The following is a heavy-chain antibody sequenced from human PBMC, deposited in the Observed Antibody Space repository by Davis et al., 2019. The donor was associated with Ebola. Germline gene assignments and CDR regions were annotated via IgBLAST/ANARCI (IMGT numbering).Heavy chain of an antibody. CDR3: ARRRDGYNTFDY. V-gene: IGHV4-39*01. CDR1: GDSISTNGYH. CDR2: LHSSGYT. Sequence: PGGSLRLSCTVSGDSISTNGYHWGWIRQPPGKTLEWVGSLHSSGYTKYNPSLQSRVTISVDTSKNQFSLKVYSVTAADTAAYYCARRRDGYNTFDYWGQGSLVTVSS. J-gene: IGHJ4*02. D-gene: IGHD5-24*01.